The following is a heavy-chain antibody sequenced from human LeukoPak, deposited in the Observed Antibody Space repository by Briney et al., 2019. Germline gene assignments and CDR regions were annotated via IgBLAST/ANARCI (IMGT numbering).Heavy chain of an antibody. J-gene: IGHJ4*02. CDR1: GYSFTSYW. CDR2: IYPGDSDT. D-gene: IGHD3-3*01. CDR3: ARRVDFWSGYPYDY. Sequence: GASLQISCQGSGYSFTSYWIGWVRPMPGKGLEWMGIIYPGDSDTRYSPSFQGQVTISADKSISTAYLQWSSLKASDTAMYYCARRVDFWSGYPYDYWGQGTLVTVSS. V-gene: IGHV5-51*01.